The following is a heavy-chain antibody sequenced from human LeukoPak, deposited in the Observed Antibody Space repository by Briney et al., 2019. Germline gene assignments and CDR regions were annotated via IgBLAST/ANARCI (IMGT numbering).Heavy chain of an antibody. V-gene: IGHV3-48*01. J-gene: IGHJ2*01. CDR2: ISSGSGTI. CDR3: AALRGLQNWYFDL. CDR1: GSTFSSYN. D-gene: IGHD4-17*01. Sequence: QPGGPLRLSCAASGSTFSSYNINWVRQAPGKGLEWVSYISSGSGTIYYADSVKGRFTISRDNAKNSLFLQMNSLRAEDTAVYYCAALRGLQNWYFDLWGRGTLVTVSS.